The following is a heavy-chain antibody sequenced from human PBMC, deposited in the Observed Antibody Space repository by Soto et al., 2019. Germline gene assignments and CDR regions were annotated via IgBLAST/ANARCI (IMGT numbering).Heavy chain of an antibody. CDR3: AKDRRTGQLAPHYYYYGMDV. V-gene: IGHV3-23*01. Sequence: EVQLLESGGGLIQPGGSLRLSCTVSGFIFSRYAMTWVRQAPGKGLEWVSAISGTGGTTKYGEPVKGRFTISRDNSKNTLYLQMSRLTVEDTAIYYCAKDRRTGQLAPHYYYYGMDVWGLGTTVIVS. CDR2: ISGTGGTT. CDR1: GFIFSRYA. J-gene: IGHJ6*02. D-gene: IGHD6-6*01.